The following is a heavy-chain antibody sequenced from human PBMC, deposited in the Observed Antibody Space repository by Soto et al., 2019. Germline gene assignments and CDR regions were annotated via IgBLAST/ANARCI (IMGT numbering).Heavy chain of an antibody. V-gene: IGHV1-69*13. CDR2: IIPIFGTA. J-gene: IGHJ5*02. Sequence: SVKVSCKASGGTFSSYAISWVRQAPGQGLEWMGGIIPIFGTANYAQKFQGRVTITADESTSTAYMELSSLRSEDTAAYYCARGINYSSGWYGVSWGQGTLVTVSS. CDR1: GGTFSSYA. CDR3: ARGINYSSGWYGVS. D-gene: IGHD6-19*01.